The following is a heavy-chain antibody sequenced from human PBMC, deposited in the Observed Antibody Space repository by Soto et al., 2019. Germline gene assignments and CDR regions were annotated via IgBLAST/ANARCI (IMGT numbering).Heavy chain of an antibody. V-gene: IGHV1-2*04. Sequence: ASVKVSCKASGYSFTDYHIHWVRQAPGQGLEWLGRINPKSGGTSTAQKFQGWVTMTTDTSISTASMELTRLTSDDTAIYYCARYLIIPRAFDIWGQGTAVTVSS. CDR1: GYSFTDYH. CDR3: ARYLIIPRAFDI. J-gene: IGHJ3*02. D-gene: IGHD2-21*01. CDR2: INPKSGGT.